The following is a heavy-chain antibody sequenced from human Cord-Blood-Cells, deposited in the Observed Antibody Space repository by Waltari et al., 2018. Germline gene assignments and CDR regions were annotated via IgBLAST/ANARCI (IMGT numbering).Heavy chain of an antibody. Sequence: QVQLQQWGAGLLKPSETLSLTCAVYGGSFSGYYWSWIRQPPGKGLEWIGEINHSGSTNYNPSLKSRVTISVDTSKNQFSLKLSCVTAADTAVYYCARGGGIAAAGEDNWYFDLWGRGTLVTVSS. CDR3: ARGGGIAAAGEDNWYFDL. CDR1: GGSFSGYY. J-gene: IGHJ2*01. V-gene: IGHV4-34*01. D-gene: IGHD6-13*01. CDR2: INHSGST.